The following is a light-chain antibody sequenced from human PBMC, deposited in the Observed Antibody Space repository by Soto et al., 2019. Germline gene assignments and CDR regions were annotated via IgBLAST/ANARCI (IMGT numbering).Light chain of an antibody. Sequence: QSALTQPPSASGSPGQSVTISCTGTSSDVGGYNYVSWYQHHPGKAPKLIIYEVYKRPSGVPDRFSGSKSVNTAALTVSGLQDGDQADYYCSSYAASDNFVVFGGGTKLTVL. CDR2: EVY. CDR3: SSYAASDNFVV. J-gene: IGLJ2*01. CDR1: SSDVGGYNY. V-gene: IGLV2-8*01.